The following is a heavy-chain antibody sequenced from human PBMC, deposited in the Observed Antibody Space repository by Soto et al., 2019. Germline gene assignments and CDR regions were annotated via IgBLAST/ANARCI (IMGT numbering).Heavy chain of an antibody. CDR3: TRLQRRWLSSDS. CDR1: GGSISNSSYY. J-gene: IGHJ4*02. CDR2: IYYTGTS. V-gene: IGHV4-39*01. Sequence: SETLSLTCTVSGGSISNSSYYWGWIRQPPGKGLEWIGHIYYTGTSYSNPSLKGRVTLSVDTSKNQFSLKLNSMTAADTAVFYCTRLQRRWLSSDSWGQGTLVT. D-gene: IGHD5-12*01.